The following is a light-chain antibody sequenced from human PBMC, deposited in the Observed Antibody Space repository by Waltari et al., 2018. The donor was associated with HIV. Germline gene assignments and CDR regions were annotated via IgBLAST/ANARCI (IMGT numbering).Light chain of an antibody. J-gene: IGLJ1*01. CDR2: EVS. CDR1: SRDVGGYNY. Sequence: QSALTQPASVSGSPGQSVTISCPGTSRDVGGYNYVSWSQQHPGKAPKLMIYEVSNRPSGVSNRFSGSKSGNTASLTISGLQAEDEADYYCSSYTSSSTLSYVFGTGTKVTVL. V-gene: IGLV2-14*01. CDR3: SSYTSSSTLSYV.